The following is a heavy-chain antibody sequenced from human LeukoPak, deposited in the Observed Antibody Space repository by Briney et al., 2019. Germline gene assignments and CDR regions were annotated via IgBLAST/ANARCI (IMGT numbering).Heavy chain of an antibody. Sequence: KPSETLSLTCAVYGGSFSGYYWSWIRQPPGKGLEWIGYIHYSGSTNYNPSLKSRVTIAVDTSKNQFSLKLSSVTAADTAVYYCARQHSSAYYYFDYWGQGALVTVSS. D-gene: IGHD3-22*01. V-gene: IGHV4-59*08. CDR3: ARQHSSAYYYFDY. CDR1: GGSFSGYY. J-gene: IGHJ4*02. CDR2: IHYSGST.